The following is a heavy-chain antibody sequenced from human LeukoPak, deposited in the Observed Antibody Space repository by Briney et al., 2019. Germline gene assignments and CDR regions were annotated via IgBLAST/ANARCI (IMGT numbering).Heavy chain of an antibody. J-gene: IGHJ4*02. CDR1: GFTFSSYW. CDR3: ARVRWGGLYYFNY. CDR2: INDDGRST. D-gene: IGHD3-16*01. V-gene: IGHV3-74*01. Sequence: GGSLILSCAASGFTFSSYWMHWVRQAPGKGLVGVSRINDDGRSTSYADSVKGRFTISRDNAKNTLYLQMNSLIAEDTAVYCCARVRWGGLYYFNYWGQGTLVTVSS.